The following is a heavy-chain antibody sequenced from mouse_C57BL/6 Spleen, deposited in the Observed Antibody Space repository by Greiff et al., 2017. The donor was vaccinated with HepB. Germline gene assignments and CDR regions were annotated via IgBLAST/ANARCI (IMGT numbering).Heavy chain of an antibody. D-gene: IGHD1-1*01. CDR2: ISSGGSYT. CDR3: ATYEYGFAY. V-gene: IGHV5-6*02. Sequence: EVKLVESGGDLVKPGGSLKLSCAASGFTFSSYGMSWVRQTPDKRLEWVATISSGGSYTYYPDSVKGRFTISRDNAKNTLYLQMGSLQSEDTAMYYCATYEYGFAYWGQGTLVTVSA. J-gene: IGHJ3*01. CDR1: GFTFSSYG.